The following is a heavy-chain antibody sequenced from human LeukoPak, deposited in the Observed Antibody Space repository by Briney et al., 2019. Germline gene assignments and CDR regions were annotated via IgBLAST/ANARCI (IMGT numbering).Heavy chain of an antibody. Sequence: GGSLRLSCAASGFTFSNYWMSWVRQAPGKGLEWVANIKQDGSEKYYVDSVKGRFTISRDNAKKSVYLQMNSLRAEDTAVYYCASPEWLPDSFDIWGQGTMVTVSS. CDR3: ASPEWLPDSFDI. D-gene: IGHD3-3*01. V-gene: IGHV3-7*01. CDR2: IKQDGSEK. J-gene: IGHJ3*02. CDR1: GFTFSNYW.